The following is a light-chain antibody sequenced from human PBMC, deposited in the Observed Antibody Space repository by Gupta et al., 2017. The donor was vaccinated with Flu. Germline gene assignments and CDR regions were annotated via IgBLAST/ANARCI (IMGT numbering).Light chain of an antibody. CDR3: HREGSSRCT. CDR2: GAS. J-gene: IGKJ3*01. V-gene: IGKV3-20*01. CDR1: QRVRSSY. Sequence: EIVLTQFPGTLSSSPGERATLSCRASQRVRSSYLAWYQQKPGQAPRLLIYGASSRATGVPDRFSGSGSGTEFTLTISRLEPEDFAVYYCHREGSSRCTFGHGTKVDIK.